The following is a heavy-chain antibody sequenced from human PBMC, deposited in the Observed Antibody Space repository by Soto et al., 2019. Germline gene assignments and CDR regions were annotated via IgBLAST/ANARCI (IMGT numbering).Heavy chain of an antibody. V-gene: IGHV4-4*02. Sequence: SETLSLTCAVSGGSIGSSNWWSWVRQSPGKGLEWIGEIHDSGSTNYSPSLKSRVTISVDTSKNQFSLKLSSVTAADTAVYYCARRYSSAFDIWGQGTMVT. CDR2: IHDSGST. CDR3: ARRYSSAFDI. J-gene: IGHJ3*02. D-gene: IGHD6-13*01. CDR1: GGSIGSSNW.